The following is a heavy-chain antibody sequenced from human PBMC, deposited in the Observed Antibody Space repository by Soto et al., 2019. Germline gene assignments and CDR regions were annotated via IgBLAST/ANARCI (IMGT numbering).Heavy chain of an antibody. D-gene: IGHD2-15*01. Sequence: QVQLQQWGAGLLKPSETLSLTCAVYGGSFSGYYWSWIRQPPGKGLEWIGEINNSGSTNYNPSLKSRVTISVDTSKNQFSLKLSSVTAADTAVYYCARGAGYCSGGSCYGDAFDIWGQGTMVTVSS. J-gene: IGHJ3*02. CDR3: ARGAGYCSGGSCYGDAFDI. V-gene: IGHV4-34*01. CDR1: GGSFSGYY. CDR2: INNSGST.